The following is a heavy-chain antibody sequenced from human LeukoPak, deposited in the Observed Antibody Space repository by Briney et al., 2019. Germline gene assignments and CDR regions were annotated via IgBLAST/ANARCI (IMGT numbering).Heavy chain of an antibody. Sequence: GGSLRLSCAASRFTFSSFAMSWVRQAPGKGLGWVSLISGSGGSTYYADSVKGRFTISRDNSKNTLYLQMSSLRAEDTAVNKGARGLGNDFGGGRAGSDPGGQGPRVTVPS. CDR3: ARGLGNDFGGGRAGSDP. CDR2: ISGSGGST. D-gene: IGHD3-3*01. V-gene: IGHV3-23*01. CDR1: RFTFSSFA. J-gene: IGHJ5*02.